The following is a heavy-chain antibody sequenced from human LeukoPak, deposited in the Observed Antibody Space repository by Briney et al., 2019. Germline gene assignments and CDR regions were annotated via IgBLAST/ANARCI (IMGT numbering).Heavy chain of an antibody. V-gene: IGHV5-51*01. CDR1: GYNFANYW. Sequence: GESLQISCKASGYNFANYWIGWVRQVPGKGLEWMGLIYPGDSDTKYSPSFQGQVTISADKSIGTAYLQWSSLKASDTAIYYCARTKSGVVVVPGAGHWFDPWGQGTLVTVSS. D-gene: IGHD2-2*01. J-gene: IGHJ5*02. CDR3: ARTKSGVVVVPGAGHWFDP. CDR2: IYPGDSDT.